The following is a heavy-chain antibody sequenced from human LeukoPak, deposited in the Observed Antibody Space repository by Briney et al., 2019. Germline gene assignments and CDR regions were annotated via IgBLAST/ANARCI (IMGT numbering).Heavy chain of an antibody. CDR1: GCTFTGYY. Sequence: ASVKVSCKASGCTFTGYYMHWVRQAPGQGLEWMGWINPNSGGTNYAQKFQGRVTMTRDTSISTAYMELSRLRSDDTAVYYCARAQMPMIVVVITDLSFDYWGQGTLVTVSS. CDR2: INPNSGGT. V-gene: IGHV1-2*02. D-gene: IGHD3-22*01. CDR3: ARAQMPMIVVVITDLSFDY. J-gene: IGHJ4*02.